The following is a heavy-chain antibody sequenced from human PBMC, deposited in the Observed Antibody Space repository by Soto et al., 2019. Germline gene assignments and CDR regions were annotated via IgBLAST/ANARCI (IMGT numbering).Heavy chain of an antibody. J-gene: IGHJ6*02. CDR1: GYTFTSYY. CDR3: ATGVLRFLEWLSPYGMDV. V-gene: IGHV1-46*01. CDR2: INPSGGST. Sequence: ASVKVSCKASGYTFTSYYMHWVRQAAGQGVEWMGIINPSGGSTSYAQKFQGRVTMTRDTSTSTVYMELSSLRSEDTAMYYCATGVLRFLEWLSPYGMDVWGQGTTVTVSS. D-gene: IGHD3-3*01.